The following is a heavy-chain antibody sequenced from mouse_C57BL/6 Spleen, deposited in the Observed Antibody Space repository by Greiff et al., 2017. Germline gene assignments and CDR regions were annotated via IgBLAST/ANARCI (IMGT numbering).Heavy chain of an antibody. Sequence: EVQLQQSGGGLVQPGGSMKISCVASGFTFSNYWMNWVRQSPEKGLEWVAQIRLKSDNYATHYAESVKGRFTISRDDSKSSVYLQMNNLRAEDTGIYYCTESSNSWYFDVWGTGTTVTVSS. CDR1: GFTFSNYW. J-gene: IGHJ1*03. CDR3: TESSNSWYFDV. D-gene: IGHD2-5*01. CDR2: IRLKSDNYAT. V-gene: IGHV6-3*01.